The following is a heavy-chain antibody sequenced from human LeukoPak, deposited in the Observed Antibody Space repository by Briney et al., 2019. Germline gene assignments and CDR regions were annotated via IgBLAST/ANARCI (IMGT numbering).Heavy chain of an antibody. Sequence: GGSLRLSCAASGFTFSSYSMNWVRQAPGKGLEWVSSISSSSSYIYYADSVKGRFTISRDNAKNSLYLQMNSLRAEDTAVYYCAREYYYGSGSYPDYMDVWGKGTTVTISS. CDR2: ISSSSSYI. CDR1: GFTFSSYS. V-gene: IGHV3-21*01. J-gene: IGHJ6*03. CDR3: AREYYYGSGSYPDYMDV. D-gene: IGHD3-10*01.